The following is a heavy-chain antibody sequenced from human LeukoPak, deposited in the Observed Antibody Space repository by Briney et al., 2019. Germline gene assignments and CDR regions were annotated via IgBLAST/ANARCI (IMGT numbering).Heavy chain of an antibody. V-gene: IGHV4-30-4*02. J-gene: IGHJ6*02. CDR1: GGSISSGDYY. D-gene: IGHD3-3*01. CDR2: IFYSGST. Sequence: PSETLSLTCTVSGGSISSGDYYWSWIRQPPGKGLEWIGYIFYSGSTYYNPSLKSRVTISVDTSKNQFSLKLSSVTAADTAVYYCARDLRFSRYGMDVWGQGTTVTVSS. CDR3: ARDLRFSRYGMDV.